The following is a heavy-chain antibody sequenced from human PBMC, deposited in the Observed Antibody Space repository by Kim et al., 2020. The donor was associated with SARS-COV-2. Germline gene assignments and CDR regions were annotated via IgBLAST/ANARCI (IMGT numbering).Heavy chain of an antibody. CDR1: GFIFSDYG. CDR2: LWFDESNE. J-gene: IGHJ5*02. CDR3: ARELGDNWFDP. D-gene: IGHD3-16*01. V-gene: IGHV3-33*01. Sequence: GGSLRLSCAASGFIFSDYGMHWVRQSPGKGLEWVAVLWFDESNESYADSVKGRFTISRDISKNTLYLQMNSLRADDTAIYYCARELGDNWFDPWGQGTLVTVSS.